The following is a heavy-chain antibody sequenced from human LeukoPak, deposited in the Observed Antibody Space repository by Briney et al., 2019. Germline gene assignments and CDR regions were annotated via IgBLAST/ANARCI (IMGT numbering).Heavy chain of an antibody. CDR1: GFTFDDYA. CDR2: ISRSGTAL. D-gene: IGHD2-15*01. V-gene: IGHV3-48*03. Sequence: GGSLRLSCAASGFTFDDYAMHWVRQAPGKGLEWVAHISRSGTALYYADSVKGRFTISRDNARNSLDLQMNSLRAEDTAVYYCAKWSELPYFDYWGQGAPVTVSS. J-gene: IGHJ4*02. CDR3: AKWSELPYFDY.